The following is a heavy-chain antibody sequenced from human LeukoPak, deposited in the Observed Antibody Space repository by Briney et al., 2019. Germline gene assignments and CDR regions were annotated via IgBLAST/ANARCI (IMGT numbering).Heavy chain of an antibody. D-gene: IGHD6-13*01. J-gene: IGHJ4*02. CDR3: ARGVSAAGMDY. V-gene: IGHV1-8*03. CDR1: GYTFTSYG. CDR2: MNPNSGNT. Sequence: ASVKVSCKASGYTFTSYGISWVRQAPGQGLEWMGWMNPNSGNTGYAQKFQGRVTITRNTSISTAYMELSSLRSEDTAVYYCARGVSAAGMDYWGQGTLVTVSS.